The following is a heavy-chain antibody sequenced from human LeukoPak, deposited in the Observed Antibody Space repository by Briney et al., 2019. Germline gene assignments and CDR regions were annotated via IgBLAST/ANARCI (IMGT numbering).Heavy chain of an antibody. J-gene: IGHJ4*02. V-gene: IGHV3-21*01. Sequence: PGGSLRLSCAASGFTFSSYSMNWVRQAPGKGLEWVSSISSGSGYIHYADSVKGRSTISRDNAKKSLYLQMNSLRAEDTAVYYCARDGLGIDYWGQGTLVTVSS. D-gene: IGHD3-10*01. CDR1: GFTFSSYS. CDR3: ARDGLGIDY. CDR2: ISSGSGYI.